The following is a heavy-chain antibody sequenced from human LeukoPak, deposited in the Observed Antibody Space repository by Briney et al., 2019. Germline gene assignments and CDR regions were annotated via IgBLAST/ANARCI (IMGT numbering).Heavy chain of an antibody. J-gene: IGHJ4*02. Sequence: SETLSLTCTVSGGSISNSNYYWGWSRQPPGKGLEWIGSIYYSGSTYYNPSPKSRVTISVDTSKNQFSLKLSSVTAADTAVYLCARLAIVGATTGNLDYWGQGTLVTVSS. D-gene: IGHD1-26*01. V-gene: IGHV4-39*01. CDR2: IYYSGST. CDR1: GGSISNSNYY. CDR3: ARLAIVGATTGNLDY.